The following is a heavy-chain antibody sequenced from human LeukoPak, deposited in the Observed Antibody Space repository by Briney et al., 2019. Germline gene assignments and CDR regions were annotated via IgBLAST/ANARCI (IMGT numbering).Heavy chain of an antibody. CDR2: INHSGST. J-gene: IGHJ5*02. V-gene: IGHV4-34*01. CDR1: GGSFSGYY. Sequence: SETLSLTCAVYGGSFSGYYWSWIRQPPGKGLEWIGEINHSGSTNYNPSLKSRVTISVDTSKNQFSLKLSSVTAADTAVYYCARGRPTTVTTGPIDPWGQGTLVTVSP. CDR3: ARGRPTTVTTGPIDP. D-gene: IGHD4-17*01.